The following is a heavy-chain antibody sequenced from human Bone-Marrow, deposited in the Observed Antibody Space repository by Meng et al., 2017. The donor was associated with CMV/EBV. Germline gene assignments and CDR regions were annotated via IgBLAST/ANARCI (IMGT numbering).Heavy chain of an antibody. CDR2: MNPNSGNT. CDR1: GYTFTSYD. D-gene: IGHD4-23*01. CDR3: ARCPVDGATGYYYYYGMDV. Sequence: ASVKVSCKASGYTFTSYDINWVRQATGQGLEWMGWMNPNSGNTGYAQKFQGRVTMTRNTSISTAYMELSSLRSEDTAVYYCARCPVDGATGYYYYYGMDVWGQGNTVTVSS. J-gene: IGHJ6*02. V-gene: IGHV1-8*01.